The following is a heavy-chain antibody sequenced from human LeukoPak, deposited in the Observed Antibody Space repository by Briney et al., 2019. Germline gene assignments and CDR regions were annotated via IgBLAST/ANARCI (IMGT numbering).Heavy chain of an antibody. CDR3: ARRYCSSTSCSHFDY. J-gene: IGHJ4*02. V-gene: IGHV1-69*05. CDR1: GGTFSSYA. Sequence: GASVKVSCKASGGTFSSYAISWVRQAPGQGLEWMGGIIPIFGTANYAQKFQGRVTITTDESTSTAYMELSSLRSEDTAVYYCARRYCSSTSCSHFDYWGQGTLVTVSS. D-gene: IGHD2-2*01. CDR2: IIPIFGTA.